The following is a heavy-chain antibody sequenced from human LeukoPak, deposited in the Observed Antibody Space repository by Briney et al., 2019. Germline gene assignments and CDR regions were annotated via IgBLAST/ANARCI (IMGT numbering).Heavy chain of an antibody. V-gene: IGHV4-39*07. D-gene: IGHD2-15*01. J-gene: IGHJ2*01. Sequence: SETLSLTCTVSGGSISSSSYYWGWIRQPPGKGLEWIGSIYYSGSTYYNPSPKSRVTISVDTSKNQFSLKLSSVTAADTAVYYCARSGQYCSGGSCYILWYFDLWGRGTLVTVSS. CDR3: ARSGQYCSGGSCYILWYFDL. CDR1: GGSISSSSYY. CDR2: IYYSGST.